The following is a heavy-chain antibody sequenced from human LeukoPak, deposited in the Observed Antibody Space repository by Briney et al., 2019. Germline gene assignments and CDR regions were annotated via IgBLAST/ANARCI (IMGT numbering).Heavy chain of an antibody. V-gene: IGHV4-31*01. D-gene: IGHD2-15*01. Sequence: PSQTLSLTCSVSGGSISSGGYYWSWIRQHPGKGLEWIGNIYYSGSTYYNPSLKSLVTISVDASENQFSLKLTSVTAADTAVYYCASRCPSYCTGGSCYSCDYWGRGTLVTVSS. CDR3: ASRCPSYCTGGSCYSCDY. CDR2: IYYSGST. J-gene: IGHJ4*02. CDR1: GGSISSGGYY.